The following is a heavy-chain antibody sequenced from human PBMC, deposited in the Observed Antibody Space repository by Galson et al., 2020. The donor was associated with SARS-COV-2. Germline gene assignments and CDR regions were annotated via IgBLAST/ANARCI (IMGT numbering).Heavy chain of an antibody. J-gene: IGHJ6*02. D-gene: IGHD3-9*01. CDR1: GGSISSGGYY. Sequence: SKTLSLTCTVSGGSISSGGYYWSWIRQHPGKGLEWIGYIYYSGSTYYNPSLKSRVTISVDTSKNQFSLKLSSVTAADTAVYYCARDGGHYDILTGYYNPIINYGMDVWGQGTTVTVSS. V-gene: IGHV4-31*03. CDR3: ARDGGHYDILTGYYNPIINYGMDV. CDR2: IYYSGST.